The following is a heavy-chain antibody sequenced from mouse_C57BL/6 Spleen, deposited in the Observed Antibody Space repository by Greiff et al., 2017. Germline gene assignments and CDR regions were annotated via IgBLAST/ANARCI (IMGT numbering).Heavy chain of an antibody. CDR2: IWWGDDK. CDR1: GFSLSTFGMG. CDR3: ARNFDYDGAWFAY. D-gene: IGHD2-4*01. Sequence: QVTLIESGPGILQPSQTLSLTCSFSGFSLSTFGMGVGWLRQPSGLGLEWLALIWWGDDKYYNPALKRRLTISKDTSKNQVFLKIANVDTADTATYYCARNFDYDGAWFAYWGQGTLVTVSA. J-gene: IGHJ3*01. V-gene: IGHV8-8*01.